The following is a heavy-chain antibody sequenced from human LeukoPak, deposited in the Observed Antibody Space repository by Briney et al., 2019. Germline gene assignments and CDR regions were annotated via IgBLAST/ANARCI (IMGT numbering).Heavy chain of an antibody. CDR1: GFIFSSYW. V-gene: IGHV3-23*01. Sequence: GGSLRLSCAVSGFIFSSYWMSWVRQAPGKGLEWVSAISGSGGSTYYAGSVKGRFTISRDNSKNTLYLQMNSLRADDTAVYYCAKDHTISGWSNLWGQGTLVTVSS. CDR3: AKDHTISGWSNL. J-gene: IGHJ4*02. D-gene: IGHD6-19*01. CDR2: ISGSGGST.